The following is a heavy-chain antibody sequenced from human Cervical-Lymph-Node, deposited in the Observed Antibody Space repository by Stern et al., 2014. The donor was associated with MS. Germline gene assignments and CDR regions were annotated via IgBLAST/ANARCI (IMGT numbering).Heavy chain of an antibody. V-gene: IGHV1-24*01. CDR3: ATHRGRVTYYYGMDV. CDR2: FDPEHGET. CDR1: GYTLSEIS. Sequence: VQLVQSGAEVKKPGASVKVSCKVSGYTLSEISMHWVRQAPGKGLEWLGGFDPEHGETRDAQKCQGRVTMAEDRSTDTAYMELSSLRSEDTAVYYCATHRGRVTYYYGMDVWGQGTTVTVSS. J-gene: IGHJ6*02. D-gene: IGHD2-21*02.